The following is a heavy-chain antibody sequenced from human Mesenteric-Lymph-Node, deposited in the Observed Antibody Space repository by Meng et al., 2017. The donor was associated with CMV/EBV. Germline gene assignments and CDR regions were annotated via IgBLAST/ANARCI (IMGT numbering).Heavy chain of an antibody. Sequence: QVQLQEWCAGLSAPSETLSLPCAVYGGSFSGYYWSWIRQPPGKGLEWIGEINHSGSTNYNPSLKSRVTISVDTSKNQFSLKLSSVTAADTAVYYCARHQRWLKSEGGFNYWGQGTLVTVSS. V-gene: IGHV4-34*01. CDR2: INHSGST. J-gene: IGHJ4*02. CDR3: ARHQRWLKSEGGFNY. CDR1: GGSFSGYY. D-gene: IGHD4-23*01.